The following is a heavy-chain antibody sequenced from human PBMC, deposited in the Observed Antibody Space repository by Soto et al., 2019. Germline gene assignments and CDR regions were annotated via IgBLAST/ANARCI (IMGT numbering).Heavy chain of an antibody. Sequence: ASVKVSCKASGDTLTNSYLHWVRQAPGQGLEWLGWINPNNGDTNYAQKFQGRVTMTRDTSTNTAYMELTSLTSDDTALYYCAITRTNWNYAILDYWGQGTLVTVSS. CDR2: INPNNGDT. CDR1: GDTLTNSY. CDR3: AITRTNWNYAILDY. V-gene: IGHV1-2*02. D-gene: IGHD1-7*01. J-gene: IGHJ4*02.